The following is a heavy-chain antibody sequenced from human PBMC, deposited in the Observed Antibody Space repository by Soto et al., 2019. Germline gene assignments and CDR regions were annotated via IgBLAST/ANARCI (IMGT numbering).Heavy chain of an antibody. D-gene: IGHD2-15*01. V-gene: IGHV3-13*01. CDR2: IGTAGDT. Sequence: GGSLRLSCEGSGFAFSGFDMHWVRQPTGKGLEWVSTIGTAGDTYYAVSVKGRFTISRDNAKNSLSLQMNSLRVGDTAVYFCARGQEVGAHFFDSWGQGTQVTVSS. CDR3: ARGQEVGAHFFDS. CDR1: GFAFSGFD. J-gene: IGHJ4*02.